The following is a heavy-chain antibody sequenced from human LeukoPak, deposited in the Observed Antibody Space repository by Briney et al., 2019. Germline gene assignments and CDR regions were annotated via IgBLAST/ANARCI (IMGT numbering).Heavy chain of an antibody. CDR1: GFSITTGYY. CDR2: IFRIGST. J-gene: IGHJ4*02. CDR3: ARPQLGHFDY. Sequence: SETLSLTCTVSGFSITTGYYWAWIRQPPGKGLVWIGTIFRIGSTYYNPSLKSRVTISVDTSKNQFSLKLSSVTAADTAVYYCARPQLGHFDYWGQGTLVTVSS. V-gene: IGHV4-38-2*02. D-gene: IGHD3-16*01.